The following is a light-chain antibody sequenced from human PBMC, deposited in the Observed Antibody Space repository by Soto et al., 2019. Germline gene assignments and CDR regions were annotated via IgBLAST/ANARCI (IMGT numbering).Light chain of an antibody. V-gene: IGLV2-23*01. J-gene: IGLJ1*01. CDR2: VGS. CDR3: RSFARSSTSYV. CDR1: SSDVGSSNL. Sequence: QSVLTQPASVSGSPGQSITISCTGTSSDVGSSNLVSWYQQHPGKTPKLIIYVGSRRPSGVSGRFSGSMSGNAASLTISGLQAEDEADYYCRSFARSSTSYVFGTGTKLTVL.